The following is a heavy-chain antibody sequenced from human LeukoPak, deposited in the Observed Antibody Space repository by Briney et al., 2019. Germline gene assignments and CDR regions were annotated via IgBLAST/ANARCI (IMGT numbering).Heavy chain of an antibody. J-gene: IGHJ5*02. D-gene: IGHD4-17*01. Sequence: PGRSLRVSCAASGFTFSSYGMHWVRQAPGKGLEWVAVIWYDGSNKYYADSVKGRFTISRDNSKNTLYLQMNSLRAEDTAVYYCARLYGTYPGWFDPWGQGTLVTVSS. CDR2: IWYDGSNK. CDR3: ARLYGTYPGWFDP. CDR1: GFTFSSYG. V-gene: IGHV3-33*01.